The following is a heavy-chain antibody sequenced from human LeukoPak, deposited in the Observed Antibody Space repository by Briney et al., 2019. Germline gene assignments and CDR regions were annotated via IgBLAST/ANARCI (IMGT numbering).Heavy chain of an antibody. CDR1: GGSISSNTYF. V-gene: IGHV4-39*01. D-gene: IGHD4-23*01. Sequence: SETLSLTCTVSGGSISSNTYFWGWIRQPPGKGLELIGNIYYRGSTHYNPSLKSRVTISVDTSKDQFSLKLSSVTAADTAVYYCARLTSTVVDYWGQGTLVTVSS. J-gene: IGHJ4*02. CDR3: ARLTSTVVDY. CDR2: IYYRGST.